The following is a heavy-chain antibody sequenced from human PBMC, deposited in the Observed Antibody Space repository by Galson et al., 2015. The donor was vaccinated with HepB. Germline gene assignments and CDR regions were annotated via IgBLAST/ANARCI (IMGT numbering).Heavy chain of an antibody. J-gene: IGHJ5*02. CDR3: ARDFVVPAAIKGWFDP. CDR2: IIPIFGTA. V-gene: IGHV1-69*13. Sequence: SVKVSCKASGGTFSSYAISWVRQAPGQGLEWMGGIIPIFGTANYAQKFQGRVTITADESTSTAYMELSSLRSEDTAVYYCARDFVVPAAIKGWFDPWGQGTLVTVSS. D-gene: IGHD2-2*01. CDR1: GGTFSSYA.